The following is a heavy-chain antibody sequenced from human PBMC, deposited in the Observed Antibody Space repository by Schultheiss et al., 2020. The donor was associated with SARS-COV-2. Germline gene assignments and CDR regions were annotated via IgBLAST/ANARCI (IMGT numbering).Heavy chain of an antibody. CDR1: GGTFSSYA. J-gene: IGHJ3*02. CDR3: ARSRGDSGSYQGYAFDI. Sequence: SVKVSCKASGGTFSSYAISWVRQAPGQGLEWMGGIIPIFGTANYAQKFQGRVTITADESTSTAYMELSSLRSEDTAVYYCARSRGDSGSYQGYAFDIWGQGTMVTV. D-gene: IGHD1-26*01. V-gene: IGHV1-69*13. CDR2: IIPIFGTA.